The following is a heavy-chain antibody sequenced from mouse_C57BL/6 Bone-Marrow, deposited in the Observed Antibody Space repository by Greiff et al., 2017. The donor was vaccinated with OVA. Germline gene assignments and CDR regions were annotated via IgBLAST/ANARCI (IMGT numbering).Heavy chain of an antibody. CDR2: ISSGSSTI. CDR1: GFTFSDYG. D-gene: IGHD1-1*01. V-gene: IGHV5-17*01. J-gene: IGHJ3*01. CDR3: ARPGYYGSSAWFAY. Sequence: EVKLVESGGGLVKPGGSLKLSCAASGFTFSDYGMHWVRQAPEKGLEWVAYISSGSSTIYYADTVKGRFTISRDNAKNTLFLQMTSLRSEDTAMYYCARPGYYGSSAWFAYWDQGTLVTVSA.